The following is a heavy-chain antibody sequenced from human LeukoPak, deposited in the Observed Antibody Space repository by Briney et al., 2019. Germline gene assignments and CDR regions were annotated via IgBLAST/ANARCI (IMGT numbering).Heavy chain of an antibody. J-gene: IGHJ5*02. CDR1: GFIFSTYT. V-gene: IGHV3-21*01. Sequence: PGGPLRLSCATSGFIFSTYTMNWIRQAPGQGLEWVSSIGTSSGSIYYADSVRGRFTISRDNARSSVYLQMNSLRAEDTAVYYCVRIPNSASFPNWLDPWGQRALVTVSS. CDR3: VRIPNSASFPNWLDP. D-gene: IGHD2/OR15-2a*01. CDR2: IGTSSGSI.